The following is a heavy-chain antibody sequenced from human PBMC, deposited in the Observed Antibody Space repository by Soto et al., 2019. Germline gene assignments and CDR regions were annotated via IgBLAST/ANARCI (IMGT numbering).Heavy chain of an antibody. CDR1: GGSISSSSYY. CDR2: IYYSGST. D-gene: IGHD3-3*01. Sequence: PXETLSLTCTVSGGSISSSSYYWGWIRQPPGKGLEWIGSIYYSGSTYYNPSLKSRVTISVDTSKNQFSLKLSSVTAADTAVYYCARHRFSITIFGYWGQGTLVTVSS. J-gene: IGHJ4*02. V-gene: IGHV4-39*01. CDR3: ARHRFSITIFGY.